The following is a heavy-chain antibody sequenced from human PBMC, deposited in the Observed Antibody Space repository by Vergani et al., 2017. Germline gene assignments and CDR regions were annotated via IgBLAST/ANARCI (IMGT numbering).Heavy chain of an antibody. J-gene: IGHJ4*02. Sequence: EVQLVESGGGFFQPFSSLLLSFSSSFFPFLLPSLLLVRPSPVQVLALFSFLYSGGSPYDADSVKGRFTISRHNSKNTLYRQMNSLRAEDTAVYYCYYGYGDYWGQGTLVTVSS. CDR3: YYGYGDY. V-gene: IGHV3-53*04. D-gene: IGHD3-10*01. CDR1: FFPFLLPS. CDR2: LYSGGSP.